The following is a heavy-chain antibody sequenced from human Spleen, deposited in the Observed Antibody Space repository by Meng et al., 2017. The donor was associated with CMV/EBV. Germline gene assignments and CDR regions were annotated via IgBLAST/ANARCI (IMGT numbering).Heavy chain of an antibody. V-gene: IGHV1-18*01. CDR3: ARDFYGIEGHNYDCFDP. CDR2: ISGYNGRT. Sequence: ASVKVSCKTSGYPFTSYGISWVRQAPGQGLEWMGWISGYNGRTNYAQNFQGRLIMTADTSTSTAYMELRSLRSDDTAVYYCARDFYGIEGHNYDCFDPWGQGALVTVSS. CDR1: GYPFTSYG. J-gene: IGHJ5*02. D-gene: IGHD2/OR15-2a*01.